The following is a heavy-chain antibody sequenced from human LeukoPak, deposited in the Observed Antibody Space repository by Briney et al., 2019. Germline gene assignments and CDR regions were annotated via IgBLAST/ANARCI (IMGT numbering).Heavy chain of an antibody. V-gene: IGHV3-21*04. D-gene: IGHD2-15*01. CDR1: GFTFSSYS. CDR3: AKVRSWKQRDDDY. J-gene: IGHJ4*02. CDR2: ISSGSGYI. Sequence: GGSLRLSCAASGFTFSSYSMNWVRQAPGKGLEWVSSISSGSGYIYYADSLKGRFTISRDNAKNSLYLQMNSLRAEDTAVYYCAKVRSWKQRDDDYWGQGTLVTVSS.